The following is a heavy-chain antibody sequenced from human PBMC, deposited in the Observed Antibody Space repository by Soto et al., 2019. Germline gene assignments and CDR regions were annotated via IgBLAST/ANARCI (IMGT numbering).Heavy chain of an antibody. D-gene: IGHD2-2*01. CDR3: AIYHLELFRFDY. CDR2: ISLYNGNT. V-gene: IGHV1-18*04. CDR1: DCTFTSHG. Sequence: ASVRVSCKASDCTFTSHGISRVRQAPGQGLEWMGWISLYNGNTNYAQKFQGRVTMTTDTSTSTAYMELRSLRSDDTAMYYCAIYHLELFRFDYWGQGTLVTVSS. J-gene: IGHJ4*02.